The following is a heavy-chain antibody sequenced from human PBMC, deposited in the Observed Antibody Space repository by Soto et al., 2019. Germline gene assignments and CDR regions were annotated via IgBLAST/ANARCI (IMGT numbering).Heavy chain of an antibody. CDR1: GFTFSSYG. V-gene: IGHV3-33*01. Sequence: GGSLRLSCAASGFTFSSYGMHWVRQAPGKGLEWVAVIWYDGSNKYYADSVKGRFTISRDNSKNTLYLQMNSLRAEDTAVYYCARDSGGWGFNYFDYWGQGTLVTVSS. CDR2: IWYDGSNK. CDR3: ARDSGGWGFNYFDY. J-gene: IGHJ4*02. D-gene: IGHD2-21*01.